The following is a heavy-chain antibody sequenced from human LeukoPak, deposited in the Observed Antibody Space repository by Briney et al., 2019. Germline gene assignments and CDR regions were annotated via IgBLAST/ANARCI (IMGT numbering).Heavy chain of an antibody. V-gene: IGHV1-69*05. CDR3: ARQKARYSYGLFFDY. D-gene: IGHD5-18*01. Sequence: SVKVSCKASRGTFSSYAISWVRQAPGQGLEWMGGIIPIFGAANYAQKFQGRVTITTDESTSTAYMELSSLRSEDTAVYYCARQKARYSYGLFFDYWGQGTLVTVSS. CDR2: IIPIFGAA. J-gene: IGHJ4*02. CDR1: RGTFSSYA.